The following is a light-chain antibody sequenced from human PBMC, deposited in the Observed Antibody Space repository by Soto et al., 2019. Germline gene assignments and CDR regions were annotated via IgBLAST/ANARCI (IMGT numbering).Light chain of an antibody. CDR3: VSWDDSLSGLV. Sequence: QSVLAQPPSESGTPGQRVTISCSGRSANVGNNYVCWYQQLPGAALKLLIYSNYQRPSGVPVRFSGSKSGTSASLAISGLRSEDEGDYYCVSWDDSLSGLVFGTGTKLTVL. J-gene: IGLJ1*01. CDR2: SNY. CDR1: SANVGNNY. V-gene: IGLV1-47*02.